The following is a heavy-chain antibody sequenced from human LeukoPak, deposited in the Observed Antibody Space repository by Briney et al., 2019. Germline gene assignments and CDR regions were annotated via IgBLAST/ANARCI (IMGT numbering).Heavy chain of an antibody. CDR3: ATSGSGRSWDWFAP. CDR1: GGSFRTYP. J-gene: IGHJ5*02. CDR2: LSQFFRTT. Sequence: SVKVSCKASGGSFRTYPISWVRQAPGQGLEWMGGLSQFFRTTNYTQKFQGRLTISTDESSTTAYMELSDLRSDDTAIYYCATSGSGRSWDWFAPWGQGTPLTVSS. V-gene: IGHV1-69*05. D-gene: IGHD3-10*01.